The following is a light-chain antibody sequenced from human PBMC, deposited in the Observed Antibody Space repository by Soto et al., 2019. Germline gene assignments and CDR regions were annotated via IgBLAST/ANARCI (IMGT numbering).Light chain of an antibody. V-gene: IGLV1-44*01. CDR3: AAWDDSLNGLYV. J-gene: IGLJ1*01. Sequence: VLTQPPSASGTPGQRVTISCSGSSSDIGRNPVNWYLQLPGTAPKLLIYSSNQRPSGVPDRFSGSKSGTSASLAISGLQSEDEADYYCAAWDDSLNGLYVFGTGTKVTVL. CDR1: SSDIGRNP. CDR2: SSN.